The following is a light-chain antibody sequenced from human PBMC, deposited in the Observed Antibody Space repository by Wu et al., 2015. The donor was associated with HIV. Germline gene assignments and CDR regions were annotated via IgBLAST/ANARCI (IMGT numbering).Light chain of an antibody. CDR2: GAS. CDR1: QSVNSN. Sequence: EIVMTQSPVTLSVSPGERAILSCRASQSVNSNLAWYQQKPGQAPRLLIYGASTRATGVPTRFSGSGFGTDFTLTISRLEPEDFAVYYCQLYRDTSYTFGQGTKLEIK. V-gene: IGKV3-15*01. CDR3: QLYRDTSYT. J-gene: IGKJ2*01.